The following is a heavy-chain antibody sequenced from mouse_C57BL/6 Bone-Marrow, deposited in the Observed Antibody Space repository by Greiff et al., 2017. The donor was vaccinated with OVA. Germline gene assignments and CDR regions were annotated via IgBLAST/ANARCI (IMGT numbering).Heavy chain of an antibody. D-gene: IGHD3-1*01. CDR3: ARDDGGSYAMDY. J-gene: IGHJ4*01. CDR1: GFTFSDFY. CDR2: SRNKANDYTT. Sequence: EVHLVESGGGLVQSGRSLRLSCATSGFTFSDFYMEWVRQAPGKGLEWIAASRNKANDYTTEYSASVKGRFIVSRDTSQSILYLQMNALRAEDTAIYYCARDDGGSYAMDYWGQGTSVTVSS. V-gene: IGHV7-1*01.